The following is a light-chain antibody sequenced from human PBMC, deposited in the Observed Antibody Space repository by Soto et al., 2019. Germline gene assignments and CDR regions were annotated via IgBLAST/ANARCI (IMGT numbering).Light chain of an antibody. Sequence: ETVLTQSPATLSLSPGEGATLSCRASQSVSSFLAWYQQKPGQAPRLLIYATSSRATGIPARFSGSGSGTDFTLTISRLEPEDFAVYYCQKYGSSGTFGQGTKVDIK. CDR2: ATS. CDR1: QSVSSF. J-gene: IGKJ1*01. CDR3: QKYGSSGT. V-gene: IGKV3-20*01.